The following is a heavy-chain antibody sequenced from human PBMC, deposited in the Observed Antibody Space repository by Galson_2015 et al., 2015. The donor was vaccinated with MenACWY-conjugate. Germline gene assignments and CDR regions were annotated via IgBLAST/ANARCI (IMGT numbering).Heavy chain of an antibody. J-gene: IGHJ4*02. CDR2: ISGSAGAT. Sequence: SLRLSCAASGFSFSNCAMNWVRQAPGKGLEWVSGISGSAGATYYADSVKGRFTIARDNSKNTLYLQLNSLRAEDTAVYYCAKETITGVGHFDYWGQGTLVTVSS. CDR1: GFSFSNCA. D-gene: IGHD3-3*01. CDR3: AKETITGVGHFDY. V-gene: IGHV3-23*01.